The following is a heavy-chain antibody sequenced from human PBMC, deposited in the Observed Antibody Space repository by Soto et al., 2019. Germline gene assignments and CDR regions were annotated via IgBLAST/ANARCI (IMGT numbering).Heavy chain of an antibody. CDR1: GFTFSDYY. D-gene: IGHD6-13*01. CDR3: ARDTGSSSWGYYYYYMDV. Sequence: GGSLRISFAASGFTFSDYYMGLVRQAPGKGVEWVSYISSSGSTIYYADSVKGRFTISRDNAKNSLYLQMNSLRAEDTAVYYCARDTGSSSWGYYYYYMDVWGKGTTVTVSS. V-gene: IGHV3-11*01. CDR2: ISSSGSTI. J-gene: IGHJ6*03.